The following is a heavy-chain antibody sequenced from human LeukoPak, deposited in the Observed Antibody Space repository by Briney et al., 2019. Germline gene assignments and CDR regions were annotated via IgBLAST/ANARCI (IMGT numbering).Heavy chain of an antibody. CDR1: GGTFTSHG. CDR2: IIPIRNTL. V-gene: IGHV1-69*04. J-gene: IGHJ6*02. Sequence: SVKVSCKASGGTFTSHGISWVRQAPGQGLEWMGRIIPIRNTLNYAQKFQGRLTITAETSTSTAYMDLSSLRSEDTAVYYCATDRAEQQGVQLYYYFGMDVWGQGTTVTVSS. D-gene: IGHD6-13*01. CDR3: ATDRAEQQGVQLYYYFGMDV.